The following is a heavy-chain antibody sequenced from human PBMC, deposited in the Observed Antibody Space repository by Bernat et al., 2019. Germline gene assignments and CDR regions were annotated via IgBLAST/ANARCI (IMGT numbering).Heavy chain of an antibody. D-gene: IGHD2/OR15-2a*01. CDR2: ISFDGSNT. V-gene: IGHV3-30-3*01. Sequence: QVQLVESGGGVVQPGRSLRLSCAASRFTFNNYAMHWVRQAPGKGLEWMASISFDGSNTFYTDSVKGRFTISRDNSKNTLYLQMDSLRPEDTAVYHCVRRNNAFDIWGQRTMVTVSS. CDR1: RFTFNNYA. CDR3: VRRNNAFDI. J-gene: IGHJ3*02.